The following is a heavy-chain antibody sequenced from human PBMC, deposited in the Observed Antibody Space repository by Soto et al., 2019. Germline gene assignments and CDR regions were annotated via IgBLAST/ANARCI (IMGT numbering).Heavy chain of an antibody. D-gene: IGHD3-10*01. CDR3: ARGLPNYYGSGSYYSRDYFDY. Sequence: GGSLRLSCAASGFTFSSYAMHWVRQAPGKGLEYVSAISSNGGSTYYANSVKGRFTISRDNSKNTLYLQMGSLRAEDMAVYYCARGLPNYYGSGSYYSRDYFDYWGQGTLVTVSS. V-gene: IGHV3-64*01. J-gene: IGHJ4*02. CDR2: ISSNGGST. CDR1: GFTFSSYA.